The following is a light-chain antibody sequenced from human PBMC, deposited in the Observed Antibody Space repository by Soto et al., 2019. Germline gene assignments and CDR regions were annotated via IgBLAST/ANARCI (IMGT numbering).Light chain of an antibody. Sequence: DIQMTQSPSSLSASVGDRVTITCRASQSISTYLSWYQQRPGKAPKLLMYSASRLQSGVSSRFSGSGSGTYFTLSISSLQPEDFATYYCQQSYTTPYTFGRGTKLEIE. J-gene: IGKJ2*01. CDR2: SAS. V-gene: IGKV1-39*01. CDR3: QQSYTTPYT. CDR1: QSISTY.